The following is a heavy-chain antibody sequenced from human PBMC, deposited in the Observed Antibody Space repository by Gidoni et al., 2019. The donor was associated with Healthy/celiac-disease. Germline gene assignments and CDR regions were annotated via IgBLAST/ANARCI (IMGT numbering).Heavy chain of an antibody. J-gene: IGHJ6*02. V-gene: IGHV3-15*01. CDR2: IKSKTDGGTT. CDR1: GFTSSNAW. Sequence: EVQLVEPGGGLVKPGGSLGLSGAASGFTSSNAWMSWVRQAPGKGLEWVGRIKSKTDGGTTDYSAPVKGRFTISRDDSKNTLYLQMNSLKTEDTAVYYCTTDPRTGLYYGMDVWGQGTTVTVSS. CDR3: TTDPRTGLYYGMDV.